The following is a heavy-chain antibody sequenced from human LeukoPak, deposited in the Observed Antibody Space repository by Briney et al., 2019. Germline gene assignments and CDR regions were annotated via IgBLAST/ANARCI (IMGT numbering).Heavy chain of an antibody. CDR1: GFTFSNAG. CDR2: IKSKIDGGTT. V-gene: IGHV3-15*01. J-gene: IGHJ4*02. Sequence: GGSLRLPCAASGFTFSNAGMIWVRQAPGERLVWVGHIKSKIDGGTTDYAAPVKGRFSISRDDAKNTLYLQMNSLKSEDTAVYYCTTDGYYYDSSGYSRSWDYWGQGTLVTVSA. D-gene: IGHD3-22*01. CDR3: TTDGYYYDSSGYSRSWDY.